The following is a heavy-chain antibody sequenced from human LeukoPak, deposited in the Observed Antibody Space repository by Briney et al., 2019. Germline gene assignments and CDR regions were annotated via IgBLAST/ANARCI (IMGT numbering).Heavy chain of an antibody. J-gene: IGHJ4*02. CDR3: AKDSSLMGYGDYDDYFDY. V-gene: IGHV3-21*04. CDR1: GFTFSSYS. Sequence: GGSLRLSCAASGFTFSSYSMNWVRQAPGKGLEWVSSISSSSSYIYYADSVEGRFTISRDNSKNTLYLQMNSLRAEDTAVYYCAKDSSLMGYGDYDDYFDYWGQGTLVTVSS. D-gene: IGHD4-17*01. CDR2: ISSSSSYI.